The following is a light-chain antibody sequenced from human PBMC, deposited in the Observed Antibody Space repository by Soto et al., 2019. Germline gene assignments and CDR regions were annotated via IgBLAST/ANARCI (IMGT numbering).Light chain of an antibody. CDR3: QVWDSGSAHVV. CDR1: DIGSKG. V-gene: IGLV3-21*01. CDR2: SDT. J-gene: IGLJ2*01. Sequence: SYERTQPPSVSVAPGNTASASCGGNDIGSKGVHWYQQKPGQAPVLVIYSDTDLPPVITERFSGSNSANLATLTISRVEAGDEADYYCQVWDSGSAHVVFGGATQLTVL.